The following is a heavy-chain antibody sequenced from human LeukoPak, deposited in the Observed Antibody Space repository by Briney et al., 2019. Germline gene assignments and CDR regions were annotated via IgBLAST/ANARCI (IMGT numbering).Heavy chain of an antibody. J-gene: IGHJ4*02. CDR1: GGSISSYY. D-gene: IGHD3-10*01. V-gene: IGHV4-59*08. Sequence: PSETLSLTCTVSGGSISSYYWSWIRQPPGRGLEGIGYIYYSGSTNYNPSLKSRVTISVDTSKNQFSLKLSSVTAADTAVYYCAGTSDDYYGSGSSKGDYWGQGTLVTVSS. CDR3: AGTSDDYYGSGSSKGDY. CDR2: IYYSGST.